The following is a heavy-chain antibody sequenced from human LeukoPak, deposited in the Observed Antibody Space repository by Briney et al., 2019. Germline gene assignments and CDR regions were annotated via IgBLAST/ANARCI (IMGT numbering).Heavy chain of an antibody. CDR3: AKDAGLQFIDY. J-gene: IGHJ4*02. CDR2: IRYDGSIK. V-gene: IGHV3-30*02. Sequence: GGSLRLSCAASGFSFSTYAMHWVRQAPGKGLEWVEFIRYDGSIKYYADSVKGRFTISRDNSKNTVYVQMNSLRPDDTAVYYCAKDAGLQFIDYWGQGTLVTVSS. CDR1: GFSFSTYA. D-gene: IGHD5-24*01.